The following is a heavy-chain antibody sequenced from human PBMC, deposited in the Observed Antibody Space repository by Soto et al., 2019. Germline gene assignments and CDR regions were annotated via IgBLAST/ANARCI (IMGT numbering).Heavy chain of an antibody. V-gene: IGHV3-23*01. CDR2: ISAGSEGA. CDR1: GFSFTSHA. CDR3: ARDLWWYLH. D-gene: IGHD2-15*01. Sequence: EVQLLESGGGLVQPGGALRLSCAASGFSFTSHAMSWVRQAPGKGLQWISSISAGSEGAYYADSVKGRFTISRDNSNNTLYLHMNSLRAEDTAVYYCARDLWWYLHWGQWTLVTVSS. J-gene: IGHJ1*01.